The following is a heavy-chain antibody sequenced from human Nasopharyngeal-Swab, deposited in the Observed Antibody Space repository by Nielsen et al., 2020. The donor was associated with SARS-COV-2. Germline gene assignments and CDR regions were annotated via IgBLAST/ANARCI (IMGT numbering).Heavy chain of an antibody. V-gene: IGHV3-53*05. J-gene: IGHJ6*02. Sequence: GGSLRLSCAASGFTVSSNYMSWVRQAPGKGLEWVSVIYSGGTTYYADSVKGRFTISRDNSKNTLYLQMNSLRAEDTAVYYCARDTSVDIVLLYYGMDVWGQGTTVTVSS. CDR2: IYSGGTT. CDR3: ARDTSVDIVLLYYGMDV. CDR1: GFTVSSNY. D-gene: IGHD5-12*01.